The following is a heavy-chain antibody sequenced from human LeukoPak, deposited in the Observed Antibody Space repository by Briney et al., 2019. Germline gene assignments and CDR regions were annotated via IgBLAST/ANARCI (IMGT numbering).Heavy chain of an antibody. Sequence: ASVKVSCKASGYTFTGYYMHWVRQAPGQGLEWMGWINPNSGGTNYAQKFQGRVTMTRDTSISTAYMELSRLRSDGTAVYYCASLEYGSGSYYRDDAFDIWGQGTMVTVSS. V-gene: IGHV1-2*02. CDR1: GYTFTGYY. CDR2: INPNSGGT. D-gene: IGHD3-10*01. J-gene: IGHJ3*02. CDR3: ASLEYGSGSYYRDDAFDI.